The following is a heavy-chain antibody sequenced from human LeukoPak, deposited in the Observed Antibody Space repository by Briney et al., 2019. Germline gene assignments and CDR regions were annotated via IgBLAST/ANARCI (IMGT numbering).Heavy chain of an antibody. CDR3: ARGNSGSYYSLDY. D-gene: IGHD3-10*01. CDR1: GGSISSGGYS. Sequence: PSQTLSLTCAVSGGSISSGGYSWSWIRQPPGTGLEWIGYIYHSGSTYYNPSLKSRVTISVDRSKNRFSLKLSSVTAADTAVYYCARGNSGSYYSLDYWGQGTLVTVSS. V-gene: IGHV4-30-2*01. CDR2: IYHSGST. J-gene: IGHJ4*02.